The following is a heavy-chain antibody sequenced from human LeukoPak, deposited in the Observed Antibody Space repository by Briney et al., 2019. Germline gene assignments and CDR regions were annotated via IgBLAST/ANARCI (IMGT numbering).Heavy chain of an antibody. D-gene: IGHD6-25*01. CDR2: IYPADSDI. CDR3: AKSLTAAAGDY. Sequence: GESLMILSWASCGGSFSGYNCSWIHLPARRLVWMAIIYPADSDIRYSPSFQGQVTISADKSISTAYLQWSSLKASDTAMYYCAKSLTAAAGDYWGQGTLVTVSS. J-gene: IGHJ4*02. CDR1: GGSFSGYN. V-gene: IGHV5-51*07.